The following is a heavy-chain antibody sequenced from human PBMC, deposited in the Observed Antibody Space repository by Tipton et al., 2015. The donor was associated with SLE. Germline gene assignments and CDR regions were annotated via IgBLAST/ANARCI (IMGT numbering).Heavy chain of an antibody. J-gene: IGHJ3*02. CDR1: GGSISSYY. D-gene: IGHD4-17*01. Sequence: TLSLTCTVSGGSISSYYWSWIRQPAGKGLEWIGRIYTSGSTNYNPSLKSRVTISVDTSKNQFSLKLSSVTAADTAVYYCARQNDYGDYPGAFDIWGQGTMVTVSS. CDR3: ARQNDYGDYPGAFDI. CDR2: IYTSGST. V-gene: IGHV4-4*07.